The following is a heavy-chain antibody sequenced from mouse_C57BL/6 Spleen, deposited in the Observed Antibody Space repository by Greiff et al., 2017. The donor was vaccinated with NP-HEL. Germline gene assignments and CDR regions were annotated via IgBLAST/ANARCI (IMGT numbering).Heavy chain of an antibody. CDR2: INYDGSST. D-gene: IGHD1-1*01. CDR1: GFTFTDYY. J-gene: IGHJ1*03. V-gene: IGHV5-16*01. Sequence: EVQVVESEGGLVQPGSSMKLSCTASGFTFTDYYMAWVRQVPEKGLEWVANINYDGSSTYYLDSLKSRFIISRDNAENILYLQMRSLKSEDTATYYCARYGEYYGSSYVDWYFDVWGTGTTVTVSS. CDR3: ARYGEYYGSSYVDWYFDV.